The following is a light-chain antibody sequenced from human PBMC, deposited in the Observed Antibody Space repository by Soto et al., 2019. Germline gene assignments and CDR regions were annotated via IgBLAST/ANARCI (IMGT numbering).Light chain of an antibody. CDR3: SSYGGSNNLV. J-gene: IGLJ2*01. V-gene: IGLV2-14*01. CDR1: SSDVGGYNY. Sequence: QSALTQPASVSGSPGQSITISCTGTSSDVGGYNYVSWYQQHPGTAPKLMIYEVTNRPSGVSNRFSGSKSGNTASLTISALQAEDEADYYCSSYGGSNNLVFGGGTKLTVL. CDR2: EVT.